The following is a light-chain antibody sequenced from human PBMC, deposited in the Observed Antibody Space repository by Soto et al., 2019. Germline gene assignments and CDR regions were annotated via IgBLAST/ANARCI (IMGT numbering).Light chain of an antibody. J-gene: IGKJ4*01. V-gene: IGKV1-5*01. CDR3: QQYSSYSPLT. CDR1: QDIRKY. CDR2: DAY. Sequence: IQMTQSPSSLSASVGDRVTITCQATQDIRKYLNWYQQKPGKAPKLLIYDAYSLESGTPSRFSGRRSGTEFTLTIASVQPEDFATYYCQQYSSYSPLTFGGGNKVDIK.